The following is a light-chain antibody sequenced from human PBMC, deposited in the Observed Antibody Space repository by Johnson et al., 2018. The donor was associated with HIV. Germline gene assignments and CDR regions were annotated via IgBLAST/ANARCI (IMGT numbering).Light chain of an antibody. CDR3: GTWDSSLSAYNYV. J-gene: IGLJ1*01. CDR1: SSNIGNNY. Sequence: QSVLTQPPPLSAAPGQKVTISCSGSSSNIGNNYVSWYQQLPGTAPKLLIYENTKRPSGIPDRFSGSKSGTSATLGITGLQTGDEADYYCGTWDSSLSAYNYVFGTGTKVTVL. CDR2: ENT. V-gene: IGLV1-51*02.